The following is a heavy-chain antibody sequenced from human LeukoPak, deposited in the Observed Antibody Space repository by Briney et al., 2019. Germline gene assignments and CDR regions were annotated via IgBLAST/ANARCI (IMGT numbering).Heavy chain of an antibody. CDR2: FYSGGSA. J-gene: IGHJ4*02. Sequence: SETLSLTCTVSGGSISSYYWSWIRRPAGKGLEWIGRFYSGGSADYNPSLKSRVTMSVDTSKNQFSLKLSSVTAADTAVYYCARVYSGYDLPGSLANYYFDYWGQGTLVTVSS. D-gene: IGHD5-12*01. V-gene: IGHV4-4*07. CDR1: GGSISSYY. CDR3: ARVYSGYDLPGSLANYYFDY.